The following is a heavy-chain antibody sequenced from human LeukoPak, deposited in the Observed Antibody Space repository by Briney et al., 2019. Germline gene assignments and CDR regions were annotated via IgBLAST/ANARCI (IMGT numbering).Heavy chain of an antibody. CDR2: ISGSGGST. CDR1: GFIFSSYA. CDR3: AKDVLDSSNYYYFDY. D-gene: IGHD3-22*01. Sequence: GGSLRPSCAASGFIFSSYAMSWVRQAPGKGLEWVSTISGSGGSTYYADSVKGRFTISRDNSKNTLYLQMNSLRAEDTAVYYCAKDVLDSSNYYYFDYWGQGTLVTVSS. J-gene: IGHJ4*02. V-gene: IGHV3-23*01.